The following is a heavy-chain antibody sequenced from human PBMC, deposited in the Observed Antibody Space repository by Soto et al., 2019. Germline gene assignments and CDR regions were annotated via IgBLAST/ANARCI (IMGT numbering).Heavy chain of an antibody. CDR1: GFTFSSYA. CDR2: ISGSGGST. J-gene: IGHJ4*02. V-gene: IGHV3-23*01. D-gene: IGHD1-26*01. CDR3: AKELQTRTSGVGANTSEGVFYFDY. Sequence: TGGSLRLSCAASGFTFSSYAMSWVRQAPGKGLEWVSAISGSGGSTYYADSVKGRFTISRDNSKNTLYLQMNSLRAEDTAVYYCAKELQTRTSGVGANTSEGVFYFDYWGQGPLVTVSS.